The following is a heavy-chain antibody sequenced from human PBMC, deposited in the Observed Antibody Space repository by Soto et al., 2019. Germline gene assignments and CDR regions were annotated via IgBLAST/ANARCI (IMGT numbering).Heavy chain of an antibody. CDR2: IIPMFGTA. J-gene: IGHJ4*02. CDR1: GGTFSRHT. CDR3: ARGWGYESSDYYYAY. V-gene: IGHV1-69*01. D-gene: IGHD3-22*01. Sequence: QVQLVQSGAEVRKPGSSVKVSCKASGGTFSRHTISWVRQAPGQGLEWMGGIIPMFGTANYAQKFQGRVTITADESTSTGYMELSGLRSEDTAIYYCARGWGYESSDYYYAYWGQGTLVIVSS.